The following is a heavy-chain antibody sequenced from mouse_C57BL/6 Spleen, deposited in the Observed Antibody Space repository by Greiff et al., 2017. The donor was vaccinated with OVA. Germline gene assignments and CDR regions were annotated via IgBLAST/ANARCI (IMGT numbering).Heavy chain of an antibody. J-gene: IGHJ3*01. V-gene: IGHV1-18*01. Sequence: VQLQQSGPELVKPGASVKILCKASGYTFTDYNMDWVKQSHGKSLEWIGDINPNNGGTIYNQKFKGKATLTVDKSSSTAYMELRSLTSEDTAVYYCAVYYGNYEAWFAYWGQGTLVTVSA. CDR3: AVYYGNYEAWFAY. CDR2: INPNNGGT. D-gene: IGHD2-1*01. CDR1: GYTFTDYN.